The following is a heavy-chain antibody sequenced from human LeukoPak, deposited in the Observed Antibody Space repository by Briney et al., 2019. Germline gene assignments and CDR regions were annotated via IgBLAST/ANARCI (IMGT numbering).Heavy chain of an antibody. J-gene: IGHJ4*02. V-gene: IGHV4-59*08. CDR1: GGSISSYY. CDR2: IFDSGDT. D-gene: IGHD4/OR15-4a*01. Sequence: SETLSLTCTVSGGSISSYYWSWIRQTPGKGLEWTGNIFDSGDTNYNPSLQSRVTISVDTSKKQFSLKLRSVTAADTAVYYCTRRLSNGATLNYFDYWGQGTLVTVSS. CDR3: TRRLSNGATLNYFDY.